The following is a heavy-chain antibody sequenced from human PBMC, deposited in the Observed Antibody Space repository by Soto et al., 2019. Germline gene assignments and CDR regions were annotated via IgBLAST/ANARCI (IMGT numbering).Heavy chain of an antibody. D-gene: IGHD6-19*01. Sequence: SETLSLTCTVSGGSISSGGYYWSWIRQHPGEGLEWIGYIYYSGSTNYNPSLKSRVTISVDTSKNQFSLKLSSVTAADTAVYYCARDQGYSSGWIDYWGQGTLVTVSS. CDR2: IYYSGST. CDR1: GGSISSGGYY. CDR3: ARDQGYSSGWIDY. J-gene: IGHJ4*02. V-gene: IGHV4-61*08.